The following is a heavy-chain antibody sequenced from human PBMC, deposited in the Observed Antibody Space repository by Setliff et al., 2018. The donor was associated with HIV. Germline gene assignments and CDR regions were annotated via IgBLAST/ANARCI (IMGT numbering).Heavy chain of an antibody. CDR1: GYTFTSYA. V-gene: IGHV1-3*01. Sequence: ASVKVSCKASGYTFTSYAMHWVRQAPGQRLEWMGWINAGNGNTKYSQEFQGRVTITRDTSASTAYMELSSLRSDDTAVYFCARGALLAVFDFDYWGHGTLVTVS. D-gene: IGHD3-10*01. CDR3: ARGALLAVFDFDY. CDR2: INAGNGNT. J-gene: IGHJ4*01.